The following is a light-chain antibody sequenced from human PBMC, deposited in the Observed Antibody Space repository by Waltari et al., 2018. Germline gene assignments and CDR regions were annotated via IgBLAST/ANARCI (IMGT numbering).Light chain of an antibody. CDR1: QNISSY. CDR2: AAS. CDR3: QQSYSTPYT. J-gene: IGKJ2*01. Sequence: DIQMTQSPSSLSASVGCRVTITCRASQNISSYLNWYQQKPGKAPKLLIYAASSLQSGVPSRFSGSGSGTDFTLTISSLQPEDFATYYCQQSYSTPYTFGQGTKLEIK. V-gene: IGKV1-39*01.